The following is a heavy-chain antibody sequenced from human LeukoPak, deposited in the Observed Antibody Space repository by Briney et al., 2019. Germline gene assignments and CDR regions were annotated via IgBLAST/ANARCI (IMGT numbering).Heavy chain of an antibody. J-gene: IGHJ4*02. V-gene: IGHV3-74*01. CDR1: GFTFSSYW. Sequence: GGSLRLSCAASGFTFSSYWMHWVRHAPGKGLVWVSRINSDGSSTSYADSVKGRFTISRDNAKNTLYLQMNSLRAEDTAVYYCAYGGSYRYLYYWGQGTLVTVSS. CDR3: AYGGSYRYLYY. D-gene: IGHD3-16*02. CDR2: INSDGSST.